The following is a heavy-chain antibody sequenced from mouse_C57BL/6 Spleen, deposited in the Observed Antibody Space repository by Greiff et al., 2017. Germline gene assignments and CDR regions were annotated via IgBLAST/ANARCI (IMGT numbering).Heavy chain of an antibody. J-gene: IGHJ4*01. Sequence: QVQLKQPGAELVRPGSSVKLSCKASGYTFTSYWMHWVKQRPIQGLEWIGNIHPSGSETHYNQKFKDKATLTVDKSSSTAYMQLSSLTSEDSAVYCCAGWEPLGAMDDWGQGTSVTVSS. CDR1: GYTFTSYW. D-gene: IGHD6-1*01. CDR2: IHPSGSET. V-gene: IGHV1-52*01. CDR3: AGWEPLGAMDD.